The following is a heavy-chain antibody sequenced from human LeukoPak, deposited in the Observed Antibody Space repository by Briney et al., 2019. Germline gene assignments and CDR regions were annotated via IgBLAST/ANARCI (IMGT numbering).Heavy chain of an antibody. J-gene: IGHJ4*02. CDR2: ISPSGDIT. Sequence: GGSLRLSCAASGFIFSSHGMNWVRQAPGKGLEWVSGISPSGDITYYADSVKGRFTISRDNAKNSLYLQMNSLRVEDTAVYYCARIEEVGATIRGMGPFGYWGQGTLVTVSS. CDR1: GFIFSSHG. V-gene: IGHV3-21*06. D-gene: IGHD1-26*01. CDR3: ARIEEVGATIRGMGPFGY.